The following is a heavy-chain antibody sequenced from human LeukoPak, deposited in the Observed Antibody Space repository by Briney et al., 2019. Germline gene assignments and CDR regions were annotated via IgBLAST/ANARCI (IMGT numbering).Heavy chain of an antibody. V-gene: IGHV3-23*01. CDR3: ARDAESGTNYYYYYMDV. J-gene: IGHJ6*03. D-gene: IGHD1-26*01. CDR2: ISGSGGST. CDR1: GFTFSSYA. Sequence: GGSLRLSCAASGFTFSSYAMSWVRQAPGKRLEWVSAISGSGGSTYYADSVRGRFTISRDNSKNTLYLQMNSLRAEDTAVYYCARDAESGTNYYYYYMDVWGKGTTVTVSS.